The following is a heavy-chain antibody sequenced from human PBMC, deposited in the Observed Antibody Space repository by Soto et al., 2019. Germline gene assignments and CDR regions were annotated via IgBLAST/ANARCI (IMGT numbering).Heavy chain of an antibody. D-gene: IGHD5-18*01. CDR1: GGSIISGGYY. J-gene: IGHJ5*02. CDR3: ARDGYSYGYRWFDP. CDR2: IYYRGST. Sequence: QVQLQESGPGLVKPSQTLSLTCTVSGGSIISGGYYWSXIRQHPGKGLEWIGYIYYRGSTYYNPSLKSRVTISVDTSKNEFPLKLSSVTAADTPVYYCARDGYSYGYRWFDPWGQGTPVTVSS. V-gene: IGHV4-31*03.